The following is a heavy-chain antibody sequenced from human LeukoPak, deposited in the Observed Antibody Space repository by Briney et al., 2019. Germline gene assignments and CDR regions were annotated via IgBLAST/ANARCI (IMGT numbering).Heavy chain of an antibody. CDR1: GYTFTGYY. CDR2: INPNSGGT. CDR3: QAEGGIRYFDWLPDY. Sequence: ASVKVSCKASGYTFTGYYMHWVRQAPGQVLEWMGRINPNSGGTNYAQKFQGRVTMTRDTSISTAYMELSRLRSDDTAVYFFQAEGGIRYFDWLPDYWGQGTLVTVSS. D-gene: IGHD3-9*01. J-gene: IGHJ4*02. V-gene: IGHV1-2*06.